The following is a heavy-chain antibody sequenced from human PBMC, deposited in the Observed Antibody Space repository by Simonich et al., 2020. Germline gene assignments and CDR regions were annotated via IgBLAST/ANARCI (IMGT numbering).Heavy chain of an antibody. V-gene: IGHV2-5*01. J-gene: IGHJ4*02. CDR3: AHRRGFFDY. Sequence: QITLKESGPTLVKPTQTLTLTCTFSGFSLRTSGVGVGWIRQPPGKALEWLALIYWNDDKRYSPSLKSRLTITKDTSKNQVVLTITNMDPVDTATYYCAHRRGFFDYWGQGTLVTVSS. CDR2: IYWNDDK. CDR1: GFSLRTSGVG.